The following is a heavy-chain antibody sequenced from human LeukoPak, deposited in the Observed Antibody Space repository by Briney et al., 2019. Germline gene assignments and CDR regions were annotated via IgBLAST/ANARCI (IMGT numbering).Heavy chain of an antibody. CDR1: GGSISSYY. Sequence: SETLSLTCTVSGGSISSYYWSWIRQPPGKGLEWIGYIYYSGSTNYNPSLKSRVTISVDTSKNQFSLKLSSVTAADTAVYYCARDPAAAGAQHHYYYGMDVWGQGTTVTVSS. D-gene: IGHD6-13*01. V-gene: IGHV4-59*01. CDR2: IYYSGST. J-gene: IGHJ6*02. CDR3: ARDPAAAGAQHHYYYGMDV.